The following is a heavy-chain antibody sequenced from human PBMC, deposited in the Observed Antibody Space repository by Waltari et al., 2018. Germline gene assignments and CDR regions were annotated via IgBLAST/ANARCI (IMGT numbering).Heavy chain of an antibody. Sequence: QLQLQESGPGLVRASETLSRTCTRSGGAISSRVYYWGWIRQHPGKGLGWIGNIYYSDYTYFNPSLRSRVTISADTSKNQFSLKLTSVTAADTAVYYCARDPAPSDYFDSWGQGTLVTVSS. D-gene: IGHD6-6*01. CDR3: ARDPAPSDYFDS. CDR1: GGAISSRVYY. J-gene: IGHJ4*02. V-gene: IGHV4-39*07. CDR2: IYYSDYT.